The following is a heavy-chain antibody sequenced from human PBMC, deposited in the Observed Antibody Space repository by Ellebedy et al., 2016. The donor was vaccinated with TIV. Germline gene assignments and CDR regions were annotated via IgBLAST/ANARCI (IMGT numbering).Heavy chain of an antibody. D-gene: IGHD4-17*01. Sequence: GESLKISCVASGFTFNSYVMSWVRQAPGKGLEWVSAISASGHRTFYADSVKGRFTSSRDNSKNTLLLQMYSLRVDDTAVYYCAKARRGDYVIFGLDVWGQGTTVPVSS. V-gene: IGHV3-23*01. CDR3: AKARRGDYVIFGLDV. CDR2: ISASGHRT. J-gene: IGHJ6*02. CDR1: GFTFNSYV.